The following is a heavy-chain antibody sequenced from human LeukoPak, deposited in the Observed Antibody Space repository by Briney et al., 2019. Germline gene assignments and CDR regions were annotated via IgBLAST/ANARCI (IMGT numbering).Heavy chain of an antibody. CDR3: ASSSRRSGGYAGAFDI. V-gene: IGHV4-39*01. CDR2: VYYSGTT. J-gene: IGHJ3*02. D-gene: IGHD5-12*01. Sequence: PSETLSLTCNVSGDSMSTSTYYWGWIRQPPGKGLECIGTVYYSGTTYYNPSLKSRIAISVDTFNKQVSLKVSSVTATDTAVYYCASSSRRSGGYAGAFDIWGQGATVTVSS. CDR1: GDSMSTSTYY.